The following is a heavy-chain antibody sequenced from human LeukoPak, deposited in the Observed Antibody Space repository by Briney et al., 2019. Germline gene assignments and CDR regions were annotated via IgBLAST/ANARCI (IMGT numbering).Heavy chain of an antibody. CDR3: ARGLRFLEWYIDY. D-gene: IGHD3-3*01. CDR2: INPNSGGT. CDR1: GYTFTGYY. Sequence: ASVKVSCKASGYTFTGYYMHWVRQAPGQGLEWMGWINPNSGGTNYAQKFQGRVTMTRDTSISTAYMELSRLRSDDTAVCYCARGLRFLEWYIDYWGQGTLVTVSS. J-gene: IGHJ4*02. V-gene: IGHV1-2*02.